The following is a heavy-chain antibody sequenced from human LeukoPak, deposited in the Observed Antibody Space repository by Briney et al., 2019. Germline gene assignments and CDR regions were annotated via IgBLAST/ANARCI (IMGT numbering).Heavy chain of an antibody. CDR1: GFTFSSYA. Sequence: PGGSLRLSCAASGFTFSSYAMSWVRQAPGKGLEWVSAISGSGGSTYYADSVKGRFTISRDNAKNSLYLQMNSLRAEDTAVYYCAGVRQQLATGSAFDIWGQGTMVTVSS. D-gene: IGHD6-13*01. J-gene: IGHJ3*02. CDR3: AGVRQQLATGSAFDI. V-gene: IGHV3-23*01. CDR2: ISGSGGST.